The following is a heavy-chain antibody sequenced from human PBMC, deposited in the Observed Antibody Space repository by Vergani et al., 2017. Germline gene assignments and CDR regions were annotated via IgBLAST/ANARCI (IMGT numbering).Heavy chain of an antibody. CDR2: ISYDGSNK. V-gene: IGHV3-30-3*01. J-gene: IGHJ4*02. CDR1: GFTFSSYA. CDR3: ARAYCGGDCYSYYLDY. D-gene: IGHD2-21*02. Sequence: QVQLVESGGGVVQPGRSLRLSCAASGFTFSSYAMHWVRQAPGKGLEWVAVISYDGSNKYYADSVKGRFTISRDNSKNTLYLQMNSLRAEDTAVYYCARAYCGGDCYSYYLDYWGQGTLVTVSS.